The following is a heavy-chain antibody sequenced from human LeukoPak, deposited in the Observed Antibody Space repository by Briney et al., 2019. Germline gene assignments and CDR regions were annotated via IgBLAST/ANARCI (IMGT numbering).Heavy chain of an antibody. Sequence: SETLSLTCTVSGGSISSYYWSWIRQPPGKGLEWIGYIYYSGSTNYNPSLKGRLTISVDKSKNQFSLKLSSVTAADTAVYYCAINSGYCSGGSCYSAERGRTYYYYYGMDVWGQGTTVTVSS. V-gene: IGHV4-59*12. J-gene: IGHJ6*02. CDR2: IYYSGST. D-gene: IGHD2-15*01. CDR1: GGSISSYY. CDR3: AINSGYCSGGSCYSAERGRTYYYYYGMDV.